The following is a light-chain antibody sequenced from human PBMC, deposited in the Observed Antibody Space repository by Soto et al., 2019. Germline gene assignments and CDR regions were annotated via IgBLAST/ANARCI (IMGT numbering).Light chain of an antibody. CDR1: QNISTN. CDR2: RAS. CDR3: LQYHNLWA. J-gene: IGKJ1*01. V-gene: IGKV3-15*01. Sequence: IVMTQSPATLSVSPGERVTLSYRASQNISTNIAWYQQSPGQAPRLLIYRASTRATGVPARFSGSGSVTDFTLTICSLQSEDFTVYSCLQYHNLWAFGQGTKVDIK.